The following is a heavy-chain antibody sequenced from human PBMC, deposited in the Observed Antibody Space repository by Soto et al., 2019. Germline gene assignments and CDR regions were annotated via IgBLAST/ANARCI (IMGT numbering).Heavy chain of an antibody. V-gene: IGHV3-30*18. CDR2: ISYDGSNK. D-gene: IGHD2-21*02. J-gene: IGHJ4*02. CDR3: AKDKVPVVVTAPFDY. CDR1: GFTFSSYG. Sequence: GGSLRLSYAASGFTFSSYGMHWVRQAPGKGLEWVAVISYDGSNKYYADSVKGRFTVSRDKSKNTLYLQVNSLRAEDTAVYYCAKDKVPVVVTAPFDYWGQGTLVTVSS.